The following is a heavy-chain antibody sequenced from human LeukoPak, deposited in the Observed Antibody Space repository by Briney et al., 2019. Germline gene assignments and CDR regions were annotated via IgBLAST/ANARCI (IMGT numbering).Heavy chain of an antibody. V-gene: IGHV3-23*01. CDR3: AKDYAFGYYYDSSGSPVRFDP. J-gene: IGHJ5*02. D-gene: IGHD3-22*01. CDR2: ISGSGGST. CDR1: GFTFSSYA. Sequence: GGSLRLSCAASGFTFSSYAMSWVRQAPGKGLEWVSAISGSGGSTYYADSVKGRFTISRDNSKNTLYLQMNSLRAEDTAVYYCAKDYAFGYYYDSSGSPVRFDPWGQGTLVTVSS.